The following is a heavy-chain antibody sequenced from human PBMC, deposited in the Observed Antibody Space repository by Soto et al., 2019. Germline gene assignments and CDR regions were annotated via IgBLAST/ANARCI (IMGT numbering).Heavy chain of an antibody. CDR2: FYYSGST. J-gene: IGHJ5*02. CDR3: ARGVAAIGP. V-gene: IGHV4-59*01. D-gene: IGHD5-12*01. Sequence: PSETLSLTCTVSGDSISSYYWSWIRQPPGKGLEWIGYFYYSGSTNYNPSLKIRFSLSVATPKNQFSLKLTFLTAADTAVYYCARGVAAIGPWGQGTLVTVSS. CDR1: GDSISSYY.